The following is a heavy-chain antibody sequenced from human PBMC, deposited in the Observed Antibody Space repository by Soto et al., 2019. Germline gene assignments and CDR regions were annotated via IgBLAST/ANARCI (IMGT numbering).Heavy chain of an antibody. CDR3: ADVYSNSLFDP. V-gene: IGHV4-61*01. Sequence: QVQLQESGPGLVKPSETLSLTCTVSGGSVSSGSFYWSWIRQPPVMGLEWIGFVYYIGRTNYNPSLKGRVAISGDPSKNQFPPKLSTVSASNTAVYSCADVYSNSLFDPWGQGTLVTVSS. CDR1: GGSVSSGSFY. D-gene: IGHD5-18*01. J-gene: IGHJ5*02. CDR2: VYYIGRT.